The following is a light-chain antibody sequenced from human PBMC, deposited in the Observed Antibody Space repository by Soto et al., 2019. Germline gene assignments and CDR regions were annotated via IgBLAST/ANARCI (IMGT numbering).Light chain of an antibody. J-gene: IGKJ1*01. CDR3: QQYNNWPQT. Sequence: EIVLTQSPATLSLSPGERATLSCRASQSVSSYLAWYQQKPGQAPRLLIYGASSRATGIPDRFSGSGSGTDFTLTISRLEPEDFAVYYCQQYNNWPQTFGQGTKVDIK. CDR1: QSVSSY. CDR2: GAS. V-gene: IGKV3-11*01.